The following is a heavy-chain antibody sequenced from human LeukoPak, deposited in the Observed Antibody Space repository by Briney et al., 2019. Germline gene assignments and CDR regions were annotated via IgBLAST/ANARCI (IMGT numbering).Heavy chain of an antibody. Sequence: SETLSLTCAVYGGSFSGYYWSWIRQPPGKGLEWIGEINHSGSTNYNPSLKSRVTISVDTSKNQFSLKLSSVTAADTAVYYCARDNLYAFWSGYPLGRKVWFDPWGQGTLVTVSS. V-gene: IGHV4-34*01. CDR2: INHSGST. CDR3: ARDNLYAFWSGYPLGRKVWFDP. J-gene: IGHJ5*02. CDR1: GGSFSGYY. D-gene: IGHD3-3*01.